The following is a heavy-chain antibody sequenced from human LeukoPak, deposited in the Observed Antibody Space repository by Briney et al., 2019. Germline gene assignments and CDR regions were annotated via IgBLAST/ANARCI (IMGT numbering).Heavy chain of an antibody. D-gene: IGHD5-12*01. V-gene: IGHV1-18*03. CDR3: VRDSAYSPDY. Sequence: ASVKVSCKTSGYIFNTYGISWVRQAPGQGLEWMAWIRGNNDNTKYAQKFQGRVTLTTDTSTSTAYMELRGLTSDDMAVYCCVRDSAYSPDYWGQGTLVTVSP. J-gene: IGHJ4*02. CDR1: GYIFNTYG. CDR2: IRGNNDNT.